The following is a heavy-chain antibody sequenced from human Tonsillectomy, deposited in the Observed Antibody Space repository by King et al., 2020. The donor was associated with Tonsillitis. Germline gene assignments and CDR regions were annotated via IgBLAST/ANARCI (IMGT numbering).Heavy chain of an antibody. J-gene: IGHJ4*02. CDR2: KSNDGRNK. V-gene: IGHV3-30*03. Sequence: VQLVESGGGVVQPGRSLRLPCAASGFTFSSYGMHWVRHAPGKWLEWVAVKSNDGRNKYYADSVKGRFPIYREHSKNTLSLQMDSLRTEDTAVYHCATGRKYDSRGFDYWGQGTLVTVSS. CDR3: ATGRKYDSRGFDY. D-gene: IGHD3-22*01. CDR1: GFTFSSYG.